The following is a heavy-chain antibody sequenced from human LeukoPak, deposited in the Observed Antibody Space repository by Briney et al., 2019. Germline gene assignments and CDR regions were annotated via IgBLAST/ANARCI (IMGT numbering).Heavy chain of an antibody. V-gene: IGHV1-18*01. CDR2: ISAYNGNT. CDR3: ARDLELGRNGLLGY. D-gene: IGHD1-7*01. J-gene: IGHJ4*02. Sequence: GASVKVSCKASGYAFTSYGISWVRQAPGQGLEWMGWISAYNGNTNYAQKLQGRVTMTTDTSTSTAYMELRSLRSDDTAVYYCARDLELGRNGLLGYWGQGTLVTVSS. CDR1: GYAFTSYG.